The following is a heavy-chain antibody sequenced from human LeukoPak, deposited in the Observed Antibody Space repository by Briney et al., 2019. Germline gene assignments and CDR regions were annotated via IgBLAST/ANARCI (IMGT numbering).Heavy chain of an antibody. CDR1: GGSISSVSYY. V-gene: IGHV4-61*02. D-gene: IGHD2-15*01. J-gene: IGHJ3*02. CDR2: IYTSGST. CDR3: ARGGYCSGGSCSIDAFDI. Sequence: SQTLSLTCTVSGGSISSVSYYWSWIRQPAGKGLEWIGRIYTSGSTNYNPSLKSRVTISVDTSKNQFSLKLSSVTAADTAVYYCARGGYCSGGSCSIDAFDIWGQGTMVTVSS.